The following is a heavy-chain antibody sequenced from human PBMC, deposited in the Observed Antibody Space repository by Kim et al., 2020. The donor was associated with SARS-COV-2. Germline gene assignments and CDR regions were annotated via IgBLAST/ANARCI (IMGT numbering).Heavy chain of an antibody. V-gene: IGHV1-69*13. CDR3: ARANRYHDILTGYYNPGDWFDP. D-gene: IGHD3-9*01. CDR1: GGTFSSYA. J-gene: IGHJ5*02. CDR2: IIPIFGTA. Sequence: SVKVSCKASGGTFSSYAISWVRQAPGQGLEWMGGIIPIFGTANYAQKFQGRVTITADESTSTAYMELSSLRSEDTAVYYCARANRYHDILTGYYNPGDWFDPWGQGTLVTVSS.